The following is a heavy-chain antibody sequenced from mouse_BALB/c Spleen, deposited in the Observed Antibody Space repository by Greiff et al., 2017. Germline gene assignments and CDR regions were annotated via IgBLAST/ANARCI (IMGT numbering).Heavy chain of an antibody. D-gene: IGHD3-1*01. CDR3: ARGQLGPQCAY. CDR1: GFNIKDTY. Sequence: VQLQQSGAELVKPGASVKLSCTASGFNIKDTYMHWVKQRPEQGLEWIGRIDPANGNTKYDPKFQGKATITADTSSNTAYLQLSSLTSEDTAVYYCARGQLGPQCAYWGQGTLVTVSA. V-gene: IGHV14-3*02. CDR2: IDPANGNT. J-gene: IGHJ3*01.